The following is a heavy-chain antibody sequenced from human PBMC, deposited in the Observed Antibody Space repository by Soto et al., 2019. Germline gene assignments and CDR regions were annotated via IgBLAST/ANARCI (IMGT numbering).Heavy chain of an antibody. J-gene: IGHJ5*02. D-gene: IGHD3-10*02. V-gene: IGHV2-5*02. CDR3: AHYVSTSPAGWFDP. CDR2: IYWDDDK. Sequence: QITLKESGPTLVKPTQTLTLTCTFSGLSLSTSGEDVGWIRQPPGKALEWLALIYWDDDKRYNPTLKTRLTITTDTPKTQVVLTLPNMYPVDTATYYCAHYVSTSPAGWFDPWGEGILVTVSS. CDR1: GLSLSTSGED.